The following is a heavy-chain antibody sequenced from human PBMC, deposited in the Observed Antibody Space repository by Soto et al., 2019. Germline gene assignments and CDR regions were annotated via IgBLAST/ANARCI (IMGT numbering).Heavy chain of an antibody. CDR1: GGSIRSSSYY. CDR2: IFYSGTT. Sequence: QLQLQESGPGLVKPSETLSLTCTVSGGSIRSSSYYWAWIRLPPGKGLEWIGSIFYSGTTYYNPSLKSRVTISIDTSKGQFSLKLSSVSAADTAVYYCARRLHAGIVGAGQLGYWGQGTLVTVSS. CDR3: ARRLHAGIVGAGQLGY. V-gene: IGHV4-39*01. D-gene: IGHD6-19*01. J-gene: IGHJ4*02.